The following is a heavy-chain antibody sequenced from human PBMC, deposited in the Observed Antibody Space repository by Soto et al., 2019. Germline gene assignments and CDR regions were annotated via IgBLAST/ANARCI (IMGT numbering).Heavy chain of an antibody. CDR1: GSTFDDYG. D-gene: IGHD3-16*01. Sequence: GGSLRLSCAASGSTFDDYGMSWVRQAPGKGLEWVSGINWNGGSTGYADSVKGRFTISRDNAKNSLYLQMNSLRAEDTALYHCARASKIWDSDRYYYYYMDVWGKGATVTVSS. CDR3: ARASKIWDSDRYYYYYMDV. J-gene: IGHJ6*03. CDR2: INWNGGST. V-gene: IGHV3-20*01.